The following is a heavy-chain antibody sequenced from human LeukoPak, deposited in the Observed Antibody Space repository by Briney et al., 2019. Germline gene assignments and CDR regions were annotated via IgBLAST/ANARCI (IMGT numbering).Heavy chain of an antibody. V-gene: IGHV4-4*07. CDR2: IYTSGST. J-gene: IGHJ5*02. CDR3: ARDMSPTVFGVVYNWFDP. Sequence: KSSETLSLTCTVSGGSISSYYWSWIRQPAGKGLEWIGRIYTSGSTNYNPSLKSRVTMSVDTSKNQFSLKLSSVTAADTAVYYCARDMSPTVFGVVYNWFDPWGQGTLVTVSS. CDR1: GGSISSYY. D-gene: IGHD3-3*01.